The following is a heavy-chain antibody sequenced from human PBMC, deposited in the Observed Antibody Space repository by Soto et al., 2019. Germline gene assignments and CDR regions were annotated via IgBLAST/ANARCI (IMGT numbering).Heavy chain of an antibody. Sequence: QVQLQESGPGLVKPSGTLSLTCAVSGGSISSSNWWSWVRQPPGKGLEWIGEIYHSGSTNYNPSLKSRVTISAEKYKNQFSRKLSCVTAADTAVYYCARKNYYDDWSGGYYVVAYYYYGMDVWGQGTTVTVSS. CDR1: GGSISSSNW. V-gene: IGHV4-4*02. D-gene: IGHD3-3*01. CDR3: ARKNYYDDWSGGYYVVAYYYYGMDV. J-gene: IGHJ6*02. CDR2: IYHSGST.